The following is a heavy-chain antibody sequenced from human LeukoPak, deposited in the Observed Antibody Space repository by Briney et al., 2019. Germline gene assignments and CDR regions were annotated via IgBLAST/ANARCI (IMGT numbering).Heavy chain of an antibody. Sequence: GASVKVSFKASGGTFSSYAISWVRQAPGQGLEWMGGFIPIFGTANYAQKFQGRVTITADESTSTAYMELSSLRSEDTAVYYCARGATYYYDSSGYFDYWGQGTLVTVSS. CDR3: ARGATYYYDSSGYFDY. D-gene: IGHD3-22*01. V-gene: IGHV1-69*13. CDR1: GGTFSSYA. J-gene: IGHJ4*02. CDR2: FIPIFGTA.